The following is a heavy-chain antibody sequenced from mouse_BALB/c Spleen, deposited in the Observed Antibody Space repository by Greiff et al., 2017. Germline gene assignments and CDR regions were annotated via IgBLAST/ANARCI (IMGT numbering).Heavy chain of an antibody. D-gene: IGHD2-1*01. V-gene: IGHV1S132*01. CDR2: IFPGTGTT. Sequence: QVQLQQSGAELVKPGASVKLSCKTSGYTFTSYWIQWVKQRPGQGLGWIGEIFPGTGTTYYNEKFKGKATLTIDTSSSTAYMQLSSLTSEDSAVYFCARGIYSYWYFDVWGAGTTVTVAS. CDR3: ARGIYSYWYFDV. J-gene: IGHJ1*01. CDR1: GYTFTSYW.